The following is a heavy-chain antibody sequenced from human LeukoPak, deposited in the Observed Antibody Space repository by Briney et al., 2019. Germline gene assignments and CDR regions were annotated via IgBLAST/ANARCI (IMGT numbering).Heavy chain of an antibody. CDR2: IIPIFGTA. D-gene: IGHD6-19*01. J-gene: IGHJ6*03. V-gene: IGHV1-69*05. Sequence: GASVKVSCKASGGTFSSYAISWVRQAPGQGLEWMGRIIPIFGTANYARKFQGRVTITTDESTSTAYMELSSVRSEDTAVYYCARENEQWLVDYYYMDVWGKGTTVTVSS. CDR1: GGTFSSYA. CDR3: ARENEQWLVDYYYMDV.